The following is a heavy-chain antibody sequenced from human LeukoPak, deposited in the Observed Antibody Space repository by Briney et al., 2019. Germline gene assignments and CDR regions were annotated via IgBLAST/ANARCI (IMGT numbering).Heavy chain of an antibody. V-gene: IGHV7-4-1*02. J-gene: IGHJ6*02. CDR3: ARGGVGSLGASTQYYYGMDV. Sequence: ASVKVSCKASGYTFTDYYVHWVRQAPGQGLEWMGWINTNTGNPTYAQGFTGRFVFSLDTSVSTAYLQISSLKAEDTAVYYCARGGVGSLGASTQYYYGMDVWGQGTTVTVSS. CDR2: INTNTGNP. CDR1: GYTFTDYY. D-gene: IGHD3-10*01.